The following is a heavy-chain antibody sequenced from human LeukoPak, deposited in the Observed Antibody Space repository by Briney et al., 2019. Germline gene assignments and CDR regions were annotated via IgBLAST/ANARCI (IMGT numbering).Heavy chain of an antibody. D-gene: IGHD3-22*01. Sequence: GGSQRLSCAASGFTVSSNYMSWVRQAPGKGLEWVSVIYSGGSTYYADSVKGRFTISRDNSKNTLYLQMNSLRAEDTAVYYCARDSGDSSGYPYAFDIWGQGTMVTVSS. CDR3: ARDSGDSSGYPYAFDI. CDR2: IYSGGST. V-gene: IGHV3-66*01. J-gene: IGHJ3*02. CDR1: GFTVSSNY.